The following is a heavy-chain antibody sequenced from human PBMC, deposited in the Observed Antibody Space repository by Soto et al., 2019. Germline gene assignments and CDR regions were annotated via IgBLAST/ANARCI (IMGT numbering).Heavy chain of an antibody. D-gene: IGHD3-10*01. CDR3: ARPYYYGSGSYYNVGDY. V-gene: IGHV3-74*01. CDR2: INSDGSST. Sequence: GGSLRLSCAASGFTFSSYWMHWVRQAPGKGQVWVSRINSDGSSTSYADSVKGRFTISRDNAKNMLYLQMNSLRAEDTAVYYCARPYYYGSGSYYNVGDYWGQGTLVTVSS. J-gene: IGHJ4*02. CDR1: GFTFSSYW.